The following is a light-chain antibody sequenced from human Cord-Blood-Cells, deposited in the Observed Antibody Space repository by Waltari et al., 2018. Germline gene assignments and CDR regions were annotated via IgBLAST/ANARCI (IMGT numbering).Light chain of an antibody. CDR3: YSAADNYWV. CDR2: KDS. Sequence: SYELTQPSSVSVSPGQTARLTCSGDVLAKKYARWFQQKPGQAPVLVIYKDSERPSGIPERFSGSSSGTTVTLTISGAQVEDEADYYCYSAADNYWVFGGGTKLTVL. J-gene: IGLJ3*02. CDR1: VLAKKY. V-gene: IGLV3-27*01.